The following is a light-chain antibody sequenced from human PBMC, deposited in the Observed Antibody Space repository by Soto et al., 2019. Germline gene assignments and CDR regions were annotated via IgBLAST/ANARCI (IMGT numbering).Light chain of an antibody. CDR2: DAS. V-gene: IGKV3-11*01. Sequence: EFVLTQSPATLSLSPGERATLSCRASQSVSSYLAWYQQKPGQAPRLLIYDASNRATGIPARFSGTGSGTDFTLTISSLEPADSAVYYCQQRIKWPITFGQGTRLEIK. CDR3: QQRIKWPIT. CDR1: QSVSSY. J-gene: IGKJ5*01.